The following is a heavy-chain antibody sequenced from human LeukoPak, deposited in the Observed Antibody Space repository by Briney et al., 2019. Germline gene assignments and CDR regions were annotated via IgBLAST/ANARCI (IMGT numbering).Heavy chain of an antibody. CDR3: AKGSCSGGSCYHVDH. CDR1: GYDFAHYW. Sequence: GESLKISCKGSGYDFAHYWLGRVRQMPGKGLEWMGIIYPGDSDTRYSPSFQGQVTISADTSISTAYVKWSSLKASDTAIYYCAKGSCSGGSCYHVDHWGQGTLVTVSS. CDR2: IYPGDSDT. D-gene: IGHD2-15*01. V-gene: IGHV5-51*01. J-gene: IGHJ4*02.